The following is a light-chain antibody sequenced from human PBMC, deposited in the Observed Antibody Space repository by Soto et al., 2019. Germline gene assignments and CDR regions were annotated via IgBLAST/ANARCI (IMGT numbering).Light chain of an antibody. J-gene: IGKJ1*01. V-gene: IGKV1-27*01. CDR2: GAS. CDR3: QKYNSARWT. CDR1: QCIRTD. Sequence: QLTQSPSSLSASVGDRVTITCRASQCIRTDLGWYQQSPGKAPKVLIVGASTLQSGVPSRFSGSGSGTDFTLTISSLQPEDVATYYCQKYNSARWTFGQGTKVDIK.